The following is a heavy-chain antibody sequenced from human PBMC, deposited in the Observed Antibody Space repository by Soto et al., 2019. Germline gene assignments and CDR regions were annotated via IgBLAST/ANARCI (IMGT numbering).Heavy chain of an antibody. Sequence: GGSLRLSCAASGFTFSSYGMHWVRQAPGKGLEWVAVISYDGSNKYYADSVKGRFTISRDNSKNTLYLQMNSLRAEDTAVYYCAKDLGPVLGDYYYYGMDVWGQGTTVTVSS. V-gene: IGHV3-30*18. CDR2: ISYDGSNK. CDR3: AKDLGPVLGDYYYYGMDV. CDR1: GFTFSSYG. D-gene: IGHD6-19*01. J-gene: IGHJ6*02.